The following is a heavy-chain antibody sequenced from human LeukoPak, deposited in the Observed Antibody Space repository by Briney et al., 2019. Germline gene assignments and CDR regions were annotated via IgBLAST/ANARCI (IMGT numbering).Heavy chain of an antibody. CDR2: INHSGST. V-gene: IGHV4-34*01. Sequence: GSLRLSCAASGFTFSSYWMSWVRQPPGKGLEWIGEINHSGSTNYNPSLKSRVTISVDTSKNQFSLKLSSVTAADTAVYYCARHYYDSSGYYYYYYMDVWGKGTTVTISS. J-gene: IGHJ6*03. CDR1: GFTFSSYW. D-gene: IGHD3-22*01. CDR3: ARHYYDSSGYYYYYYMDV.